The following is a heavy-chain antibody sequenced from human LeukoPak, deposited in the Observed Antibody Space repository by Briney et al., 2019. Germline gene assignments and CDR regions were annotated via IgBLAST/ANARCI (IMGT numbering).Heavy chain of an antibody. J-gene: IGHJ4*02. D-gene: IGHD3-16*01. CDR2: INPNSGGT. Sequence: ASVKVSCKASGYTFTGYYMHWVRQAPGQGLEWMGWINPNSGGTNYAQKFQGRVTMTRDTSISTAYMELRRLRSDDTAVYYCAREPPSMITFGGPDYWGQGTLVTVSS. CDR1: GYTFTGYY. CDR3: AREPPSMITFGGPDY. V-gene: IGHV1-2*02.